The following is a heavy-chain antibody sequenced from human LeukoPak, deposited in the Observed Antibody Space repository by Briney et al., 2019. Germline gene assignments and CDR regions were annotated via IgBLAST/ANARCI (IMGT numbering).Heavy chain of an antibody. CDR1: GYTFTGYY. CDR2: INPNSGGT. V-gene: IGHV1-2*02. Sequence: ASVKVSCKASGYTFTGYYMHWVRQAHGQGLEWMGWINPNSGGTNYAQKFQGRVTMTRDTSISTAYMELSRLRSDDTAVYYCAILDCSSTSCYDSWGQGTLVTVSS. CDR3: AILDCSSTSCYDS. J-gene: IGHJ5*01. D-gene: IGHD2-2*01.